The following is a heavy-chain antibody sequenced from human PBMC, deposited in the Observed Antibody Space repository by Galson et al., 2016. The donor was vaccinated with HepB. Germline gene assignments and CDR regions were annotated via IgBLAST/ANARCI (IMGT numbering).Heavy chain of an antibody. J-gene: IGHJ4*02. D-gene: IGHD4-17*01. Sequence: SLRLSCAASGFTFDDYAMHWVRQVPGKGLEWVSLISGDGGGTYYADSVKGRFTISRDNSKTSLYLQMNTLRTEDTALYCCAKGDGGYYLVVDSWGQGTQVTVSS. CDR2: ISGDGGGT. V-gene: IGHV3-43*02. CDR1: GFTFDDYA. CDR3: AKGDGGYYLVVDS.